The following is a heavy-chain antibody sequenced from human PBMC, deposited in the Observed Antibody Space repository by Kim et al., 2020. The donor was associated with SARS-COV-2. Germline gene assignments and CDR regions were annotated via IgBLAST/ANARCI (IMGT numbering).Heavy chain of an antibody. J-gene: IGHJ6*03. D-gene: IGHD3-22*01. V-gene: IGHV1-8*01. CDR2: MNPNSGNT. CDR3: ARGVNTMIVLVIKAYYFY. Sequence: ASVKVSCKASGYTFTSYDINWVRQATGQGLEWMGWMNPNSGNTGYAQKFQGRVTMTRNTSISTPYMELSSLRSEDTAGFYCARGVNTMIVLVIKAYYFY. CDR1: GYTFTSYD.